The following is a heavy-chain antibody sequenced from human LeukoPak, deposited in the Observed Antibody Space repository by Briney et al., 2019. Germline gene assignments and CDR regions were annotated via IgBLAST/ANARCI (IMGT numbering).Heavy chain of an antibody. J-gene: IGHJ3*02. CDR3: ARERDAFDT. V-gene: IGHV3-53*01. Sequence: QAGGSLRPSCAASGFTVSSNYMNWVRQAPGKGLEWVSVIYSGGSTSYADSVKRRYSISRDTSKNTLYLQLSSLRAEDTAVYYCARERDAFDTWGQGTLVTVSS. CDR2: IYSGGST. CDR1: GFTVSSNY.